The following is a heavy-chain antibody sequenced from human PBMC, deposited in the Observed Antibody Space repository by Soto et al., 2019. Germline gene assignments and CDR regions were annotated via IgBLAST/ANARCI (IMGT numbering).Heavy chain of an antibody. V-gene: IGHV3-11*01. CDR1: GFTFSDYY. D-gene: IGHD2-15*01. Sequence: GGSLRLSCAASGFTFSDYYMSWIRQAPGKGLEWVSYISSSGSTIYYADSVKGRFTISRDNAKNSLYLQMNSLRAEDTAVYYCAGHIFVDIVVVVAAPDAFDIWGQGTMVTVSS. J-gene: IGHJ3*02. CDR2: ISSSGSTI. CDR3: AGHIFVDIVVVVAAPDAFDI.